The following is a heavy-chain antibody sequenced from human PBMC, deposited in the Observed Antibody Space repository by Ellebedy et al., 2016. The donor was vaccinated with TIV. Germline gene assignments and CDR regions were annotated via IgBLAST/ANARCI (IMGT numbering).Heavy chain of an antibody. J-gene: IGHJ4*02. D-gene: IGHD3-10*01. CDR2: ILPIFQTT. CDR3: ARDSPGITAAAEF. V-gene: IGHV1-69*13. CDR1: GGTFSSSA. Sequence: AASVKVSCKSSGGTFSSSALSWVRQAPGQGLEWMGGILPIFQTTNYAQNFQGRVTITADESTTTVYMELNSLISDDTAVYYCARDSPGITAAAEFWGQGTLVTVSS.